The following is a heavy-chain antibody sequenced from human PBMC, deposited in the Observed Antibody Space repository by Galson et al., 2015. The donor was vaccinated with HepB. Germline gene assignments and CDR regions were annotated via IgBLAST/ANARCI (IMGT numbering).Heavy chain of an antibody. CDR3: ARYYGDYRAFDY. J-gene: IGHJ4*02. V-gene: IGHV3-33*01. CDR2: IWFDGSKD. Sequence: SLRLSCAASGSTFSSHGMHWVRQAPGKGLEWVALIWFDGSKDYYADSVEGRFTISRDNSKNTLYLQMNSLRAEDTAVYYCARYYGDYRAFDYWGQGTLVTVSS. D-gene: IGHD4-17*01. CDR1: GSTFSSHG.